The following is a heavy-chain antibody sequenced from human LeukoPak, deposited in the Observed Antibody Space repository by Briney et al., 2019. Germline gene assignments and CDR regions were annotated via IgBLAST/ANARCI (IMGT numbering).Heavy chain of an antibody. CDR1: GFSLSTSGVG. V-gene: IGHV2-5*02. D-gene: IGHD3-10*01. J-gene: IGHJ5*02. CDR3: ARWGYYYDSGSYYRGLWFDP. CDR2: IYWDDDK. Sequence: SGPTLVNPTQTLTLTCTFSGFSLSTSGVGVGWLRQPPGKALEWLALIYWDDDKRYSPSLKSRLTITKDTSKNQVVLTMTNMDPVDTATYYCARWGYYYDSGSYYRGLWFDPWGQGTLVTVSS.